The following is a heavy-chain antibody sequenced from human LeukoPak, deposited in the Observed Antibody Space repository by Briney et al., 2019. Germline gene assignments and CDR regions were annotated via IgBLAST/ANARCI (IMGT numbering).Heavy chain of an antibody. Sequence: PGGSLRLSCAASGFTFSSYSMNWVRQAPGKGLEWVSYISSSSSTIYYADSVKGRFTISRDNAKNSLYLQMNSLRAEDTAVYYCARDGSTYYDILGYMDVWGKGTTVTVSS. CDR2: ISSSSSTI. D-gene: IGHD3-9*01. V-gene: IGHV3-48*04. CDR3: ARDGSTYYDILGYMDV. J-gene: IGHJ6*03. CDR1: GFTFSSYS.